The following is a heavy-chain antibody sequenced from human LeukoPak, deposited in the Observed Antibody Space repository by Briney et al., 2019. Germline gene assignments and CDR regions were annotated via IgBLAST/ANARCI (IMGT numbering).Heavy chain of an antibody. V-gene: IGHV3-66*02. CDR2: IYGGRNNT. D-gene: IGHD2-15*01. J-gene: IGHJ3*02. CDR1: GFTVSNNY. CDR3: AQMGGHCSGGSCYGAFDT. Sequence: GGSLRLSCAVSGFTVSNNYLSSVRQAPGKGLEWVSVIYGGRNNTVYADSVKGRFTISRDNSKNTLCLQMNSLRAEDTAVYYCAQMGGHCSGGSCYGAFDTWGQGTMVTVFS.